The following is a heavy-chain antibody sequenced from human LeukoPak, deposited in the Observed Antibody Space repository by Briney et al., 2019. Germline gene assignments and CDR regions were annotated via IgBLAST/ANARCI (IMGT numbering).Heavy chain of an antibody. CDR3: ARDLMFDY. V-gene: IGHV3-21*01. CDR2: ISSSRSYI. CDR1: GFTFSSYS. Sequence: PGGSLRLSCAASGFTFSSYSMNWVRQAPGKGLEWVSSISSSRSYIYYADSVKGRFTISRDNAKNSLYLQMNSLRAEDTAVYYCARDLMFDYWGQGTLVTVSS. J-gene: IGHJ4*02.